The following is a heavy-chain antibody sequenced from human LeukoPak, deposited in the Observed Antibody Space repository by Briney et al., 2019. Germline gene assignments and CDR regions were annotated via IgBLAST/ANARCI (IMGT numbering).Heavy chain of an antibody. CDR1: GDSVFSNSAA. CDR3: ARGVTVTGYYFDC. V-gene: IGHV6-1*01. CDR2: TYYRSKWYN. Sequence: SQTLSLTCAISGDSVFSNSAAWNWIRQSPSRGLEWLGRTYYRSKWYNDYPVSVKGRITINPDTSKNQFSLQLDSVTPEDTAVYYCARGVTVTGYYFDCWGQGTLVTVSS. J-gene: IGHJ4*02. D-gene: IGHD3-9*01.